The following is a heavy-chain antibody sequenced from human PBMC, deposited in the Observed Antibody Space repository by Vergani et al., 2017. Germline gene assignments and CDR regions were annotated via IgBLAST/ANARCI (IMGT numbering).Heavy chain of an antibody. CDR3: ASVDTRRGNNR. Sequence: EVQLVESGGGLVQPGGSLRVSCAASGFTLSSYWMSWVRQAPGKGLEWVANIKQDGSEKSYGDSVKGCFSVSRDNAKNSLYLQMSGLRADDTAVYYCASVDTRRGNNRWGQGTLVTVSS. J-gene: IGHJ4*02. CDR2: IKQDGSEK. V-gene: IGHV3-7*01. CDR1: GFTLSSYW. D-gene: IGHD5-18*01.